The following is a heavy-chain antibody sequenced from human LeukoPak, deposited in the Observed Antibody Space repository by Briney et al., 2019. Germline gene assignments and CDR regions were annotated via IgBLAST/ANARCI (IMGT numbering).Heavy chain of an antibody. CDR1: SGSFSDNY. V-gene: IGHV4-34*01. CDR2: INHSGST. Sequence: PSETLSLTCAVYSGSFSDNYWSWFRQPPGKGLEWIGGINHSGSTNYNTSLESRVTMSVDTSKDQFSLKLRSVTAADTAVYYCARGRVTFDFWGQGTLVTVSS. J-gene: IGHJ4*02. CDR3: ARGRVTFDF.